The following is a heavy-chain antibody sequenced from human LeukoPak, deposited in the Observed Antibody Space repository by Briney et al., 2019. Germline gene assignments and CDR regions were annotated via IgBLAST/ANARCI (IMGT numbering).Heavy chain of an antibody. CDR3: ARDGGYCSSTSCYTSDY. Sequence: KTSQTLSLTCTVSGDSISSGGHYWTWIRQPPGKGLEWIGYIYHSGSTNYNPSLKSRVTISVDRSKNQFSLKLSSVTAADTAVYYCARDGGYCSSTSCYTSDYWGQGTLVTVSS. CDR1: GDSISSGGHY. V-gene: IGHV4-30-2*01. CDR2: IYHSGST. J-gene: IGHJ4*02. D-gene: IGHD2-2*02.